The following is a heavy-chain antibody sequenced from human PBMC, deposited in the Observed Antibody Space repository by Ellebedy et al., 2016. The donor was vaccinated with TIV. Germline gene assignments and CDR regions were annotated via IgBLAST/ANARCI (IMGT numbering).Heavy chain of an antibody. CDR3: ARDRVVGSRDAFDI. D-gene: IGHD3-22*01. V-gene: IGHV3-23*01. CDR2: IRGSDGST. J-gene: IGHJ3*02. CDR1: GFTFSSYA. Sequence: PGGSLRLSCAASGFTFSSYAMNWVRQAPGKGLESVSAIRGSDGSTSYADSVKGRFTISRDNSKNTLYLQMNSLRAEDTAVYYCARDRVVGSRDAFDIWGQGTKGTVSS.